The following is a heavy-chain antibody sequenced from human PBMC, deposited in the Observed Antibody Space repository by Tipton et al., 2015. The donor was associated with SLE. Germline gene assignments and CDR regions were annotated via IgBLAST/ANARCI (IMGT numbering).Heavy chain of an antibody. D-gene: IGHD2-15*01. CDR3: ASLGGVGYCSGGSCNAFDI. CDR2: IYYSGST. CDR1: GGSISSHY. J-gene: IGHJ3*02. Sequence: TLSLTCTVSGGSISSHYWSWIRQPPGKGLEWIRYIYYSGSTNYNPSLKSRVTISVDTSKNQFSLKLSSVTAADTAVYYCASLGGVGYCSGGSCNAFDIWGQGTMVTVSS. V-gene: IGHV4-59*11.